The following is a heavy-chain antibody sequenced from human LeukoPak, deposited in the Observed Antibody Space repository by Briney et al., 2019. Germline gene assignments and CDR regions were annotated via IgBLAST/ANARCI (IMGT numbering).Heavy chain of an antibody. Sequence: SETLSLTCRVSGVSISSGSNYWGWIRQPPGKTLEWIGSIYSSGSTYYNSSLKSRVIILIDTAKNHFSLNLSSVTAADTAVYYCAALPDYDSSGFDYWGQGTLVTVSS. CDR3: AALPDYDSSGFDY. CDR2: IYSSGST. J-gene: IGHJ4*02. V-gene: IGHV4-39*07. D-gene: IGHD3-22*01. CDR1: GVSISSGSNY.